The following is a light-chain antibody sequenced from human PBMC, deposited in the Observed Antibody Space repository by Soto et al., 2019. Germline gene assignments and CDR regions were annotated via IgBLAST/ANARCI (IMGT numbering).Light chain of an antibody. CDR1: QSVLYTSNNKNY. CDR2: WAS. V-gene: IGKV4-1*01. Sequence: DIVMTQSPDSLAVSLGERATVNCKASQSVLYTSNNKNYLAWYQQKPGQPPKLLFYWASTRESGVPGRFSGSGSGTDFTLTISSLQAEDVAVYYCHQYLTTPWTFGQGTKVEI. CDR3: HQYLTTPWT. J-gene: IGKJ1*01.